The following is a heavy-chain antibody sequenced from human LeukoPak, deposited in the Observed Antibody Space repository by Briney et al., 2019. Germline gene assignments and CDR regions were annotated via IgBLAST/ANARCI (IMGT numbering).Heavy chain of an antibody. D-gene: IGHD6-13*01. CDR2: INPSGGST. V-gene: IGHV1-46*01. J-gene: IGHJ5*02. CDR1: GYTFTSYY. Sequence: GASVKVSCKASGYTFTSYYMHWVRQAPGQGLEWMGIINPSGGSTSYAQKFQGRVTMTRDTSTSTVYMEVSSLRSEDTAVYYCAKDGMTAAATPGWFDPWGQGTLVTVSS. CDR3: AKDGMTAAATPGWFDP.